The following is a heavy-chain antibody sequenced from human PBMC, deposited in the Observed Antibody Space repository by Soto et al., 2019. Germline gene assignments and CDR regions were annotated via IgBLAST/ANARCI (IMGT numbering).Heavy chain of an antibody. CDR2: IYWNDDK. J-gene: IGHJ4*02. CDR3: AHSTYEGGNTAPSY. D-gene: IGHD2-15*01. Sequence: SGPTLVNPTQTLTLTCTFSGFSLSTSGVGVGWIRQPPGKALEWLALIYWNDDKRYSPSLKSRLTITKDTSKNQVVLTMTNMEPVETATYYFAHSTYEGGNTAPSYWGQGTLVTV. V-gene: IGHV2-5*01. CDR1: GFSLSTSGVG.